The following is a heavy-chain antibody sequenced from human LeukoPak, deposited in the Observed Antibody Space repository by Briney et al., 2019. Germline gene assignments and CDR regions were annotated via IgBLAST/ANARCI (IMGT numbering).Heavy chain of an antibody. D-gene: IGHD1-1*01. V-gene: IGHV3-7*01. CDR3: VRAYWNDAAI. J-gene: IGHJ4*02. Sequence: GGSLRLSCVASGFTFSGYWMNWVRQAPGKGLELVANIKQDGSETYYVDSVKGRFTISRDNAKNSLYLQMNSLRAEDTAVYYCVRAYWNDAAIWGQGTLVTVSS. CDR2: IKQDGSET. CDR1: GFTFSGYW.